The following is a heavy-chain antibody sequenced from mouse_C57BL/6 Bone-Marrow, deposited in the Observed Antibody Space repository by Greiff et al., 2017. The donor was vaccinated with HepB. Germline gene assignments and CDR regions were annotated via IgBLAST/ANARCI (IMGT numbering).Heavy chain of an antibody. CDR1: GFTFTDYY. CDR3: ARGVDYFDY. V-gene: IGHV7-3*01. J-gene: IGHJ2*01. Sequence: EVQVVESGGGLVQPGGSLSLSCAASGFTFTDYYMSWVRQPPGKALEWFGFIRNKANGYTTEYSASVKGRFTISRDNYPSILYLQMNALRAEDSATYYCARGVDYFDYWGQGTTLTVSS. D-gene: IGHD1-1*02. CDR2: IRNKANGYTT.